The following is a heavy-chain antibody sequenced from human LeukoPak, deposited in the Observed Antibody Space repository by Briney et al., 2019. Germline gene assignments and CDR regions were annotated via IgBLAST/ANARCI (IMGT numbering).Heavy chain of an antibody. J-gene: IGHJ4*02. CDR2: ISSSSSSI. CDR1: GFTFSSYS. Sequence: SGGSLRLPCAASGFTFSSYSMNWVRQAPGKGLECVSSISSSSSSIYYADSVKGRFTISRDDAKNSLYLQMNSLRAEDTAVYYCARTATDTGEFDYWGEGTLVTVSS. V-gene: IGHV3-21*01. D-gene: IGHD6-13*01. CDR3: ARTATDTGEFDY.